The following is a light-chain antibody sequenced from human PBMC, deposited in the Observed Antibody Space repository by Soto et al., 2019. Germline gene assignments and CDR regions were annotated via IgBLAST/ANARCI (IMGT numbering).Light chain of an antibody. CDR1: RSDVGGYNY. CDR3: SSYTSSSTYV. V-gene: IGLV2-14*01. CDR2: DVT. Sequence: QSALTQPASVSGSPGQSITISCTGTRSDVGGYNYVYWHQQHPGKAPKLMIYDVTNRPSGVSDHFSGSKSGNTASLTISGLQAEDEADYYCSSYTSSSTYVFGAGTKHTVL. J-gene: IGLJ1*01.